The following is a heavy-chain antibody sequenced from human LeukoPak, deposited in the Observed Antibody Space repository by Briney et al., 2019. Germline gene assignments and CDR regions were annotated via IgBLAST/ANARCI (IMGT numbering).Heavy chain of an antibody. CDR3: TTLVGGPTY. CDR2: IKSKSDGETK. V-gene: IGHV3-15*01. CDR1: GFTFKYAW. Sequence: GGSLRLSCAASGFTFKYAWMTWVRQAPGKGPEWVGRIKSKSDGETKDYAAAGKSRFSLSRDDSINTVYLQMTSLKTDDTAVYYCTTLVGGPTYWGQGSLVTVSS. J-gene: IGHJ4*02. D-gene: IGHD1-26*01.